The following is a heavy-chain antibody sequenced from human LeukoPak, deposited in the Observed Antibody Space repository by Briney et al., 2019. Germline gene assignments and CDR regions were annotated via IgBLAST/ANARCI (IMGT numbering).Heavy chain of an antibody. CDR1: GGSISGYY. CDR3: ARLGQWLVYFDY. J-gene: IGHJ4*02. D-gene: IGHD6-19*01. V-gene: IGHV4-34*01. CDR2: INHSGST. Sequence: PSETLSLTCSVSGGSISGYYWSWIRQPPGKGLEWIGEINHSGSTNYNPSLKSRVTISVDTSKNQFSLKLSSVTAADTAVYYCARLGQWLVYFDYWGQGTLVTVSS.